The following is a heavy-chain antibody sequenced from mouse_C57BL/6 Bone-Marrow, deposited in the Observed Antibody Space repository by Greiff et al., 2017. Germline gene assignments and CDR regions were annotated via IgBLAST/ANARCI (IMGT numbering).Heavy chain of an antibody. Sequence: QVQLQQPGAELVRPGSSVKLSCKASGYTFTSYWMHWVKQRPIQGLEWIGNIDPSDSETHYNQKFKDKATLTVYKSSSTAYMQLSSLTSEDSAVYYCARETSGDWFAYWGQGTLVTVSA. J-gene: IGHJ3*01. CDR3: ARETSGDWFAY. V-gene: IGHV1-52*01. CDR1: GYTFTSYW. CDR2: IDPSDSET. D-gene: IGHD1-3*01.